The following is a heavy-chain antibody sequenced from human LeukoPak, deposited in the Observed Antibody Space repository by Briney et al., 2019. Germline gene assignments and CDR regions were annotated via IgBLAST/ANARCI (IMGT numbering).Heavy chain of an antibody. D-gene: IGHD3-10*01. V-gene: IGHV4-39*07. CDR2: IYYSGST. Sequence: SETLSLTCTVSGGSISSSSYYWGWIRQPPGKGLEWIGSIYYSGSTYYNPSLKSRVTISVDTSKNQFSLKLSSVTAADTAVYYCARDVYGSAGRYYYYMDVWGKGTTVTVSS. J-gene: IGHJ6*03. CDR1: GGSISSSSYY. CDR3: ARDVYGSAGRYYYYMDV.